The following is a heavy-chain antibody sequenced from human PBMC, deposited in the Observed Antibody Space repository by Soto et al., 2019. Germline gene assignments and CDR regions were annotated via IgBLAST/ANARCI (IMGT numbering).Heavy chain of an antibody. CDR1: GFTVSSNY. J-gene: IGHJ5*02. CDR2: IYSGGST. CDR3: ARDAYYYGSGSPNGGGFDP. D-gene: IGHD3-10*01. Sequence: GGSLRLSCAASGFTVSSNYMSWVRQAPGKGLEWVSVIYSGGSTYYADSVKGRFTISRDNSKNTLYLQMNSLRAEDTAVYYCARDAYYYGSGSPNGGGFDPWGQGTLVTVSS. V-gene: IGHV3-66*01.